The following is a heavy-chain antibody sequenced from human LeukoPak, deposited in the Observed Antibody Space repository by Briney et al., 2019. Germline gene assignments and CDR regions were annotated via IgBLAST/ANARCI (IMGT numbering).Heavy chain of an antibody. CDR3: ARQGITVAAPLDY. Sequence: SETLSLTCTVSGGSISSGDYYWSWIRQPPGKGLEWIGYIYYSGSTYYNPSLKSRVTVSVDTSKNQFSLKLSSVTAADTAVYYCARQGITVAAPLDYWGQGTLVTVSS. CDR2: IYYSGST. J-gene: IGHJ4*02. D-gene: IGHD6-19*01. V-gene: IGHV4-30-4*08. CDR1: GGSISSGDYY.